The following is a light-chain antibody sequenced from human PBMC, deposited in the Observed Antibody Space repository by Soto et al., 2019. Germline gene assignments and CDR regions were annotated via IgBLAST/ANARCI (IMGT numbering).Light chain of an antibody. CDR1: QTINNN. CDR2: GAS. J-gene: IGKJ1*01. CDR3: QQYNNWPRT. V-gene: IGKV3-15*01. Sequence: VMTQAPATLSVSPGERATLTCRASQTINNNVAWYQLKDGQVPRLLIYGASARATGISARFSGSGSGTEFTLTISSLKSEDFEIYYCQQYNNWPRTCGQGTKVDIK.